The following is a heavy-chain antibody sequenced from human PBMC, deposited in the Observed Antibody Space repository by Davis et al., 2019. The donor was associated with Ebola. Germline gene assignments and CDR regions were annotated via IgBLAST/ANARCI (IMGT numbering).Heavy chain of an antibody. D-gene: IGHD1-26*01. J-gene: IGHJ4*02. CDR2: ISVSGGST. Sequence: PGGSLRLSCAASGFIFRSYVMSWVRQAPGKGLEWVSAISVSGGSTYYAGSVRGRFTISRDNSKNTLYLQMNSLRAEDTAVYYCAKASGSYYFVYFDYWGQGTLVTVSS. V-gene: IGHV3-23*01. CDR3: AKASGSYYFVYFDY. CDR1: GFIFRSYV.